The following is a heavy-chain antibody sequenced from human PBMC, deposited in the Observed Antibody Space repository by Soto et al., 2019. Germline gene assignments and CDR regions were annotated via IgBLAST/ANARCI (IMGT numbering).Heavy chain of an antibody. CDR3: IWDSTFFSSWY. J-gene: IGHJ4*02. V-gene: IGHV3-15*07. D-gene: IGHD6-13*01. CDR2: IKSKAGGGTI. CDR1: GLPFIYAW. Sequence: EVQLVESEGGLVEPGGSLRLSCEVSGLPFIYAWLNWVRQAPGKGLEWVGRIKSKAGGGTIDYAAPVKGRFTISRDDSTNTLFLQMNSLKVDDTGLYYCIWDSTFFSSWYWGQGALVTVS.